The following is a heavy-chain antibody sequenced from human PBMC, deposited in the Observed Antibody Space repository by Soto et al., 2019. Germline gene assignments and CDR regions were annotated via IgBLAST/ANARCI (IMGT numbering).Heavy chain of an antibody. CDR2: IYRSGST. V-gene: IGHV4-30-2*01. Sequence: SETLSLTCAVSGGSISSCGYSWSWIRQPPGKGLEWIGYIYRSGSTYYNPSLKSRVTISVDRSKNQFSLKLSSVTAADTAVYYCARSDREKYCSSTSCSGQRRYYDSSGYYYYDYWGQGTLVTVSS. CDR1: GGSISSCGYS. CDR3: ARSDREKYCSSTSCSGQRRYYDSSGYYYYDY. D-gene: IGHD2-2*01. J-gene: IGHJ4*02.